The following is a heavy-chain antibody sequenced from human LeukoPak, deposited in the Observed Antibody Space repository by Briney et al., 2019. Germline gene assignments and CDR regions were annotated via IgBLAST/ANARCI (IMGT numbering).Heavy chain of an antibody. D-gene: IGHD1-26*01. CDR3: VREATGYSFADY. V-gene: IGHV3-23*01. J-gene: IGHJ4*02. CDR2: LNGDNT. CDR1: GFTFSSYA. Sequence: GGSLRLSCAASGFTFSSYAMSWIRQAPGKGLEWVSALNGDNTYYADSVKGRFTVSRDNSKNTLYLQMNSLTAEDTAVYYCVREATGYSFADYWGQGTLVSVSS.